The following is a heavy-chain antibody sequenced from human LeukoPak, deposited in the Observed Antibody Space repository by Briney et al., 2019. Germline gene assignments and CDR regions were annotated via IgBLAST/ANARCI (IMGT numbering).Heavy chain of an antibody. CDR1: GFTFSSYG. V-gene: IGHV3-30*02. CDR3: AKGDYYDSYDAFDI. CDR2: IRYDGSNK. D-gene: IGHD3-22*01. Sequence: GGSLRLSCAASGFTFSSYGMHWVRQAPGKGLEWVAFIRYDGSNKYYADSVKGRFTISRDNSKNTLYLQMNSLRAEDTAVYYCAKGDYYDSYDAFDIWGQGTMVTVSS. J-gene: IGHJ3*02.